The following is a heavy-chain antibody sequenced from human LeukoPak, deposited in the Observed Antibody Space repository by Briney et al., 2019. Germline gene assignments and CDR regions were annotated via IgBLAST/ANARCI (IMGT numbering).Heavy chain of an antibody. CDR3: VRSVAAAGQFDY. Sequence: GGSLRLSCAASGFTFTTYWMHWVRQAPGKGLVWVSRVKSDGSITTYADSVKGRFTISRDNVKNMLYLQMNSLGVEDTAVYYCVRSVAAAGQFDYWGQGTLVTVSS. J-gene: IGHJ4*02. V-gene: IGHV3-74*01. CDR1: GFTFTTYW. D-gene: IGHD6-13*01. CDR2: VKSDGSIT.